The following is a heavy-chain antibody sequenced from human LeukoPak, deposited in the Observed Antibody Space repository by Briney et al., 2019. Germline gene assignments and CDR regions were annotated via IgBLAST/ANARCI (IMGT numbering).Heavy chain of an antibody. V-gene: IGHV4-4*07. Sequence: SETLSLTCTVSGGSISGYYWSWIRQPAGKGLEWIGRIYASRSTNYNPSLKSRVTISVDTSKNRFSLKLSSVTAADTAVYYCARDLEQQLDYWGQGTLVTVSS. CDR1: GGSISGYY. J-gene: IGHJ4*02. D-gene: IGHD6-13*01. CDR3: ARDLEQQLDY. CDR2: IYASRST.